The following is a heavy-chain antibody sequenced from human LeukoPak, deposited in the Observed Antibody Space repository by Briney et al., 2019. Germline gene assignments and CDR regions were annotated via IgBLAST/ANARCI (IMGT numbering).Heavy chain of an antibody. V-gene: IGHV3-30*02. J-gene: IGHJ4*02. D-gene: IGHD6-6*01. CDR2: IRYDGSNK. Sequence: PGGSLRLSCAASGFTFSSYGMHWVRQAPGKGLEWVAFIRYDGSNKYYADSVKGRFTIFRDNSKNTLYLQMNSLRAEDTAVYYCAKDLWDSSSSEYWGQGTLVTVSS. CDR3: AKDLWDSSSSEY. CDR1: GFTFSSYG.